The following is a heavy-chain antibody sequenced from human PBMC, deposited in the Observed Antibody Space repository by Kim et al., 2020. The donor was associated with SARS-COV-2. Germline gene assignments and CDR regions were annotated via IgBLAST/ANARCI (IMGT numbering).Heavy chain of an antibody. CDR3: ARDFGLVRGYSGYDPRGDYYYGMDV. CDR2: ISAYNGNT. J-gene: IGHJ6*02. CDR1: GYTFTSYG. V-gene: IGHV1-18*04. Sequence: ASVKVSCKASGYTFTSYGISWVRQAPGQGLEWMGWISAYNGNTNYAQKLQGRVTMTTDTSTSTAYMELRSLRSDDTAVYYCARDFGLVRGYSGYDPRGDYYYGMDVWGQGTTVTVSS. D-gene: IGHD5-12*01.